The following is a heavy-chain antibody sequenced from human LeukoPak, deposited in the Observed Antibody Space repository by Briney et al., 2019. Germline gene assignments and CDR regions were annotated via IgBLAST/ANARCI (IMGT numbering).Heavy chain of an antibody. V-gene: IGHV3-49*04. D-gene: IGHD2-15*01. Sequence: PGGSLRLSCTASGFTFGDYAMSWVRQAPGEGLEWVSFIRSKAYGGTTEYAASVKGRFTISRDDSKSIAYLQMNSLKTEDTAVYYCTRVSLVAASVFFDYWGPGTLATVSS. J-gene: IGHJ4*02. CDR3: TRVSLVAASVFFDY. CDR1: GFTFGDYA. CDR2: IRSKAYGGTT.